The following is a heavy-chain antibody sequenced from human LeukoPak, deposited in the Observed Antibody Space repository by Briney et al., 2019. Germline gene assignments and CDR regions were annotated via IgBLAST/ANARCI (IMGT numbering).Heavy chain of an antibody. CDR1: GFTFSSYS. V-gene: IGHV3-48*04. CDR2: ISSSSSTI. Sequence: GGSLRLSCAASGFTFSSYSMNWVRQAPGKGLEWVSYISSSSSTIYYADSVKGRFTISRDNAKNSLYLQMNSLRAEDTALYHCAMNINGFKGDAFDIWGQGTMVTVSS. CDR3: AMNINGFKGDAFDI. J-gene: IGHJ3*02. D-gene: IGHD1/OR15-1a*01.